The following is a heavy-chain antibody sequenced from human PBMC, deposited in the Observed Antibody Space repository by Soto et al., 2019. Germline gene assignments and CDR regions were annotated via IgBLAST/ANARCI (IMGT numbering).Heavy chain of an antibody. J-gene: IGHJ4*02. Sequence: QITLKESGPTLVKPTQTLTLTCTFSGFSLSTSGVGVGWLRQPPGKPLEGLALIYWNDDKRYSPSLKSRLTITKDTSKNPVVLTMTNLDPVDTATYYCAQRRRYSRSWYDWGQGTLVTVSS. D-gene: IGHD6-13*01. CDR3: AQRRRYSRSWYD. CDR1: GFSLSTSGVG. V-gene: IGHV2-5*01. CDR2: IYWNDDK.